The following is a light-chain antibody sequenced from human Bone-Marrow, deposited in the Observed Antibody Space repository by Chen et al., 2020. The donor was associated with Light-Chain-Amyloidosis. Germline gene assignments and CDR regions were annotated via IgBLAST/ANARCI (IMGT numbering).Light chain of an antibody. Sequence: SYELTQPPSVSLSPGQPAVITCPRDDLPTTDAYCYQQKPGQAPVLVIHRDTERPSGISARFSGSSSGTTATLTIRGVQAEDEADYHCQSADSSGTYEVRFGGGTKLTVL. CDR2: RDT. V-gene: IGLV3-25*03. CDR1: DLPTTD. CDR3: QSADSSGTYEVR. J-gene: IGLJ2*01.